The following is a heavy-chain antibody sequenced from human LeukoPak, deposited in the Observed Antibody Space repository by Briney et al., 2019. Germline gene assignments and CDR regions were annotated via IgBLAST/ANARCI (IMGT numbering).Heavy chain of an antibody. CDR2: INHSGST. Sequence: SETLSLTCAVYGGSFSSYYWSWIRQPPGKGLEWIGEINHSGSTNYNPSLKSRVTISVDTSKNQFSLKLSSVTAADTAVYYCAISLGESSLYGYWGQGTLVTVSS. CDR3: AISLGESSLYGY. V-gene: IGHV4-34*01. J-gene: IGHJ4*02. D-gene: IGHD3-16*02. CDR1: GGSFSSYY.